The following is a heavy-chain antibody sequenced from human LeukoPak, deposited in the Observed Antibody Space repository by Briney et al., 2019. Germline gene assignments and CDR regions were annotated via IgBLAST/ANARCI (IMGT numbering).Heavy chain of an antibody. CDR1: GFTFSNYA. J-gene: IGHJ4*02. Sequence: GESLRLSCAASGFTFSNYAMSWVRQAPGRGLDWVSSIDNSGGRTFYADSVKGRFTFSRDNSRNTLYLQVNSLRVEDTAVYYCAKHLQKMSESADRFSPFDYWGQGTLVTVSS. CDR3: AKHLQKMSESADRFSPFDY. V-gene: IGHV3-23*01. CDR2: IDNSGGRT. D-gene: IGHD3-16*02.